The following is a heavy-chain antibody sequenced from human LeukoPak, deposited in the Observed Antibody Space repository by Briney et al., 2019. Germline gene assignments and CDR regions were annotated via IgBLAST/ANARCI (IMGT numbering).Heavy chain of an antibody. CDR3: ARDLEKRVGGVAFDI. V-gene: IGHV3-23*01. Sequence: GGSLRLSCAASTFSFSEYPMGWVRQAPGKGLEWVSGISAGGDGTYYADPVKGRFTISRDNSTNALFLQMNSLRAEDSAVYYCARDLEKRVGGVAFDIWGQGTMVTVSS. D-gene: IGHD3-3*01. J-gene: IGHJ3*02. CDR2: ISAGGDGT. CDR1: TFSFSEYP.